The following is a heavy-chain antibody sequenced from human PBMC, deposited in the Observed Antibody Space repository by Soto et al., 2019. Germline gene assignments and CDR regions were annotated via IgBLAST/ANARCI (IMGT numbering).Heavy chain of an antibody. V-gene: IGHV1-69*06. CDR3: ARDLAAGDH. CDR2: INPICGTA. CDR1: GGTFGSYS. D-gene: IGHD6-13*01. Sequence: SVKVSCKASGGTFGSYSICWVRQAPGQGLEWMGGINPICGTANYAQKFQGRVTLTYDTSTTTVYMELSGLRSEDTAVLYCARDLAAGDHWGQGTLVTVSS. J-gene: IGHJ4*02.